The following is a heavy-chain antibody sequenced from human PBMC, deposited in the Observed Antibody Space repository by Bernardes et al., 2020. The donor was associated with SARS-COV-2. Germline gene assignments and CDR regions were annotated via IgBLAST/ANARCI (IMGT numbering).Heavy chain of an antibody. CDR1: GFTLSSYA. V-gene: IGHV3-23*01. J-gene: IGHJ6*02. CDR2: ISGSGDST. D-gene: IGHD4-4*01. Sequence: GSLSPSCAASGFTLSSYAMSWVRPAPGKGLEWVFTISGSGDSTYYADSVKGRFTILRDNSKNTLYLQMNSLRAEDTAVYYCAKDYSVIDQAVYYYGLDVWSQGTTVTVS. CDR3: AKDYSVIDQAVYYYGLDV.